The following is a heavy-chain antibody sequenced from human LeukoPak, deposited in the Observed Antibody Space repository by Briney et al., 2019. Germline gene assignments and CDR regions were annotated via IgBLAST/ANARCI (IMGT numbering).Heavy chain of an antibody. CDR2: INPNSGGT. V-gene: IGHV1-2*06. D-gene: IGHD3-10*01. Sequence: GASVKVSCQASGYTFTGYYMHWVRQAPGQGLEWMGRINPNSGGTNYAQKFQGRVTMTRDTSISTAYMELSRLRSDDTAVYYCARLRSTMVRGIIITYFDYWGQGTLVTVSS. CDR3: ARLRSTMVRGIIITYFDY. CDR1: GYTFTGYY. J-gene: IGHJ4*02.